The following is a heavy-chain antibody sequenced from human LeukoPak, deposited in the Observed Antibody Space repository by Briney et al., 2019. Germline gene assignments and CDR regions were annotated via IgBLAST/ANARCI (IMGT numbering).Heavy chain of an antibody. CDR2: IYPGDSDT. V-gene: IGHV5-51*01. Sequence: GESLKISCKGSGYSYTSYWIGWVRQMPGKGLEWMGIIYPGDSDTRYSPSFQGQVTISADKSISTAYLQWSSLEASDTAMYYCARGSGSYHTAYMNWGQGTLVTVSS. D-gene: IGHD1-26*01. CDR3: ARGSGSYHTAYMN. J-gene: IGHJ4*02. CDR1: GYSYTSYW.